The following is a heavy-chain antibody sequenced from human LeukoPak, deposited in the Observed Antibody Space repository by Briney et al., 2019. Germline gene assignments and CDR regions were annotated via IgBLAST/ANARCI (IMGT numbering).Heavy chain of an antibody. CDR1: GGSISSSSYY. CDR3: ASMASGPPSGYFDY. J-gene: IGHJ4*02. V-gene: IGHV4-39*01. CDR2: IYYSGST. D-gene: IGHD2-15*01. Sequence: SETLSLTCTVSGGSISSSSYYWGWIRQPPGKGLEWIGSIYYSGSTYYNPSLKSRVTISVDTSKNQFSLKLSSVTAADTAVYYCASMASGPPSGYFDYWGQGTLVTVSS.